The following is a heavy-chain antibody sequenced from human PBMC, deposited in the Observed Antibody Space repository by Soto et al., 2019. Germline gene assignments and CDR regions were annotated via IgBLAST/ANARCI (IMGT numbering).Heavy chain of an antibody. CDR3: ARQYPSSSRHFDH. CDR2: ISAGSSNI. V-gene: IGHV3-21*01. CDR1: GFTFRTYY. Sequence: EVELVESGGGLVKPGGSLKLSCAASGFTFRTYYMIWVRQAPGKGLEWVSTISAGSSNIYYAPSVKGRFTISRDNAKNLVYLQLNILRAEDTAVYYCARQYPSSSRHFDHWGQGTLVIVSS. D-gene: IGHD6-6*01. J-gene: IGHJ4*02.